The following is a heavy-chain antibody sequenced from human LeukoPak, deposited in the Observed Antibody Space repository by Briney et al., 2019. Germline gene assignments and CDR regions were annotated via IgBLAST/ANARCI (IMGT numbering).Heavy chain of an antibody. V-gene: IGHV3-33*08. CDR2: IWYDGSIK. J-gene: IGHJ3*02. CDR1: GFTFTNYR. D-gene: IGHD1-26*01. Sequence: PGGSLRLSCAASGFTFTNYRMSWVRQAPGKGLEWVAVIWYDGSIKYYADSVKGRFTISRDNPKNTLYLQMNSLRAEDTAVYYCARVGSGSYFLDGFDIWGQGTMVTVSS. CDR3: ARVGSGSYFLDGFDI.